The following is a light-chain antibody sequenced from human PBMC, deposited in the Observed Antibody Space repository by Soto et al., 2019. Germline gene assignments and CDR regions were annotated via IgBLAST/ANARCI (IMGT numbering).Light chain of an antibody. CDR1: QSISNW. Sequence: DIQMTQSPSTLSASVGDRVIITCRASQSISNWLAWYQQKPGKAHNLLIYKASSLKSGVPSRFSGSGSGTEFTLTISSLQPDDFATYYCQQYDTYWTFGQGTKVEFK. V-gene: IGKV1-5*03. J-gene: IGKJ1*01. CDR3: QQYDTYWT. CDR2: KAS.